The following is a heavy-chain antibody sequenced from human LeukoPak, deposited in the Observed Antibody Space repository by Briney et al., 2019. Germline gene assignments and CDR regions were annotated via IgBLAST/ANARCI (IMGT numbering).Heavy chain of an antibody. V-gene: IGHV4-59*01. D-gene: IGHD6-13*01. Sequence: SETLSLTCTVSGGPISGYYWNWIRQPPGKGLEWIGYIYSSGSTNYNPSLRSRITISVDTSKNQFSLRLSSATAADTAVYYCASSWYVTFDYWGQGTLVTVSS. CDR1: GGPISGYY. CDR3: ASSWYVTFDY. J-gene: IGHJ4*02. CDR2: IYSSGST.